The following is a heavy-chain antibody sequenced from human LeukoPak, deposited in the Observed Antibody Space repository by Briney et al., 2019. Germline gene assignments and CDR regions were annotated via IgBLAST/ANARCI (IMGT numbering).Heavy chain of an antibody. CDR3: AKDQERCFDWLLGGMDV. CDR2: ISGSGGST. J-gene: IGHJ6*02. D-gene: IGHD3-9*01. CDR1: GFTFSSYA. V-gene: IGHV3-23*01. Sequence: PGGSLRLSCAASGFTFSSYAMSWVRQAPGRGLEWVSAISGSGGSTYYADSVKGRFTISRDNSKNTLYLQMNSLRAEDTAVYYCAKDQERCFDWLLGGMDVWGQGTTVTVSS.